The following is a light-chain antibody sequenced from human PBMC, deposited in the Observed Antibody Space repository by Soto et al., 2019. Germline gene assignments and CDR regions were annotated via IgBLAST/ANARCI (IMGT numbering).Light chain of an antibody. V-gene: IGKV1-6*01. CDR2: GAS. CDR1: QGIGKD. Sequence: AIEMTQSPSSLSASVGDTVTITCRASQGIGKDLAWFQQRPGKAPKLLIYGASGLQNGVPSRFSGSGSDTDFTLTISGLQPEDFATYFCLQDFNYPWTFGQGTKVEI. J-gene: IGKJ1*01. CDR3: LQDFNYPWT.